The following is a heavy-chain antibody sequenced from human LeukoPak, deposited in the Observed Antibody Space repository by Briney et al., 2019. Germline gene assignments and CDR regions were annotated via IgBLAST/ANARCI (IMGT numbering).Heavy chain of an antibody. Sequence: SETLSLTCTVSGCSINCASYYWSWIRQPAGKGLEWIGRIYTSGSTNYNPSLKSRVTISLDTSKNQFSLKLSSVTAADTAVYYCARRITMIVLDAFDIWDQGTMVTVSS. CDR1: GCSINCASYY. CDR3: ARRITMIVLDAFDI. CDR2: IYTSGST. V-gene: IGHV4-61*02. D-gene: IGHD3-22*01. J-gene: IGHJ3*02.